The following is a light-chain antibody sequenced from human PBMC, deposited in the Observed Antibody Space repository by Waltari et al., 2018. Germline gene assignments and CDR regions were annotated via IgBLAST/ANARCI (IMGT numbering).Light chain of an antibody. Sequence: DIQLTQSPSSLSASVGDRVTITCQASQDIRNYLNWYQQKPGKAPKLLIYDAANLETGVPSRFSGSGSGTDVTVTISSLQPEDIATYYCQQYDNLPLTFGGGTKVEIK. CDR3: QQYDNLPLT. CDR2: DAA. CDR1: QDIRNY. V-gene: IGKV1-33*01. J-gene: IGKJ4*01.